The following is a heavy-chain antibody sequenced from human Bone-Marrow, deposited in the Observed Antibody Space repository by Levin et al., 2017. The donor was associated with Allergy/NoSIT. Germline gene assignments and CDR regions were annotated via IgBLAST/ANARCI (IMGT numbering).Heavy chain of an antibody. D-gene: IGHD2-15*01. CDR2: IYYSGST. V-gene: IGHV4-31*03. Sequence: SETLSLTCTVSGGSISSGGYYWSWIRQHPGKGLEWIGYIYYSGSTYYNPSLKSRVTISVDTSKNQFSLKLSSVTAADTAVYYCAREYRDCSGGSCSPWYFDLWGRGTLVTVSS. CDR3: AREYRDCSGGSCSPWYFDL. CDR1: GGSISSGGYY. J-gene: IGHJ2*01.